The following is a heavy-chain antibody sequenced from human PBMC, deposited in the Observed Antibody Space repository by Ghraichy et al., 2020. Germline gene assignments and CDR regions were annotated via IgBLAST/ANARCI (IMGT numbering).Heavy chain of an antibody. CDR3: AKDRAGDGGYYYYAMDV. CDR2: ISGSDGKT. V-gene: IGHV3-23*01. J-gene: IGHJ6*02. Sequence: GGSLRLSCAASTFTFSNYAMSWFRQAPGKGLQWVSGISGSDGKTYYADSVKGRFTITRDNSKNTLYLQINSLRAEDTAIYYCAKDRAGDGGYYYYAMDVWGQGTTVTVSS. CDR1: TFTFSNYA. D-gene: IGHD3-10*01.